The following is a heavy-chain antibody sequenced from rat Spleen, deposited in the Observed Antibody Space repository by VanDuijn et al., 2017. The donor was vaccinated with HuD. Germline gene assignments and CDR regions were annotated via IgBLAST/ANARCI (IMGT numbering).Heavy chain of an antibody. CDR1: GFTFNNYW. V-gene: IGHV5-31*01. CDR2: ITNTGGST. CDR3: ARAYYDGTYY. J-gene: IGHJ2*01. Sequence: EVQLVETGGGLVQPGRSLKLSCVASGFTFNNYWMTWIRQAPGKGLEWVASITNTGGSTYYPDSVKGRFTISRDNVKNTLYLQMDSLSSEDTATYYCARAYYDGTYYWGQGVMVTVSS. D-gene: IGHD1-12*02.